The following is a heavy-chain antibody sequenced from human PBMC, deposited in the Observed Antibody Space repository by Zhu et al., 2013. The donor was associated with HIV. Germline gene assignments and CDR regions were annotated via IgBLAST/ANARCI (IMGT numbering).Heavy chain of an antibody. Sequence: QVQLVQSGAEVKKPGASVKVSCKASGYTFTSYDINWVRQATGQGLEWMGWMNPNSGNTGYAQKFQGRVTITRNTSISTAYMELSSLRSEDTAVYYCARGRRGYCSSTSCYLSLDYWGQGTLVTVSS. V-gene: IGHV1-8*03. J-gene: IGHJ4*02. CDR3: ARGRRGYCSSTSCYLSLDY. D-gene: IGHD2-2*01. CDR2: MNPNSGNT. CDR1: GYTFTSYD.